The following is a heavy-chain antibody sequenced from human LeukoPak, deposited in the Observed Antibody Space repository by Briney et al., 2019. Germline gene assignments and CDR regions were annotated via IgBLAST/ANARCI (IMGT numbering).Heavy chain of an antibody. D-gene: IGHD6-19*01. Sequence: SETLSLTCAVSGGSVSSGNWWSWVRQSPGKGLEWFGEIHHTGSTTYNPSLESRVTISIDKSKNQFSLKLSSVTAADTAVYYCARVPGGSSGWYADYWGQGTLVTVSS. CDR1: GGSVSSGNW. V-gene: IGHV4-4*02. CDR2: IHHTGST. CDR3: ARVPGGSSGWYADY. J-gene: IGHJ4*02.